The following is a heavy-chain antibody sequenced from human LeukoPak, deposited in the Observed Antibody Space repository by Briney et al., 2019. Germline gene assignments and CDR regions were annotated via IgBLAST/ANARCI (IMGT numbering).Heavy chain of an antibody. CDR3: ARELATVVTPGWYFDY. Sequence: ASVKVSCKASGYTFTGYYMHWVRQAPGQGLEWMGWTNPNSGGTNYAQKFQGRVTMTRDTSISTAYMELSRLRSDDTAVYYCARELATVVTPGWYFDYWGQGTLVTVSS. J-gene: IGHJ4*02. D-gene: IGHD4-23*01. V-gene: IGHV1-2*02. CDR1: GYTFTGYY. CDR2: TNPNSGGT.